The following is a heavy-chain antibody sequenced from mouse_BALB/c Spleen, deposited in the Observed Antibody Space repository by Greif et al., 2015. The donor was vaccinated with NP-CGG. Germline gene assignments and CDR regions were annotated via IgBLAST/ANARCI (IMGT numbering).Heavy chain of an antibody. CDR2: IAPGSGST. Sequence: DLVKPGASVKLSCKASGYTFTSYWINWIKQRPGQGHEWIGRIAPGSGSTYYNEMFKGKATLTVDTSSSTAYIQLSSLSSEDSAVYFCARMAGYYFYAMDYWGQGTSVTVSS. CDR1: GYTFTSYW. V-gene: IGHV1S41*01. D-gene: IGHD2-3*01. CDR3: ARMAGYYFYAMDY. J-gene: IGHJ4*01.